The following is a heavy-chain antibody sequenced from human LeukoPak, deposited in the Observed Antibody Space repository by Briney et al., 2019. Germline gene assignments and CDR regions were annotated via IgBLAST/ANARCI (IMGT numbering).Heavy chain of an antibody. Sequence: ASVKVSCKASGYTFTGYYMHWVRQAPGQGLEWMGWINPNSGGTNYAQKFQGRVTMTRDTSISTAYMELSRLRSDDTAVYYCAREMTDSVKRGYSGYDRFDPWGQGTLVTVSS. CDR3: AREMTDSVKRGYSGYDRFDP. CDR1: GYTFTGYY. D-gene: IGHD5-12*01. V-gene: IGHV1-2*02. CDR2: INPNSGGT. J-gene: IGHJ5*02.